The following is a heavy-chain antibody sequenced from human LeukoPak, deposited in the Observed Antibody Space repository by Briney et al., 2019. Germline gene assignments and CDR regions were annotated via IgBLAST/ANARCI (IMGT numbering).Heavy chain of an antibody. Sequence: GGSLRLSCAAPGFTFSSYAMSWVRQAPGKGLEWVSAISGSGGSTYYADSVKGRFTISRDNSKNTLYLQMNSLRAEDTAVYYCAKGGALLWFGELTPIANWFDPWGQGTLVTVSS. CDR2: ISGSGGST. D-gene: IGHD3-10*01. CDR3: AKGGALLWFGELTPIANWFDP. CDR1: GFTFSSYA. J-gene: IGHJ5*02. V-gene: IGHV3-23*01.